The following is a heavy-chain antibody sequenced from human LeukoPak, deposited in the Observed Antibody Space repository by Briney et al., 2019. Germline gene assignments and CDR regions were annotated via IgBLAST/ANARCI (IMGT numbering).Heavy chain of an antibody. J-gene: IGHJ4*02. CDR3: AKGRVAGNGWTFNDF. V-gene: IGHV3-23*01. CDR1: GLTFSSYG. D-gene: IGHD6-19*01. CDR2: FTASGSGS. Sequence: QPGGSLRLSCAASGLTFSSYGMSWVRQAPGKGLEWVSSFTASGSGSYYADSVRGRFTVSRDNSKNTVYQQMNSLRAEDTAVYYCAKGRVAGNGWTFNDFWGQGTLVTVSS.